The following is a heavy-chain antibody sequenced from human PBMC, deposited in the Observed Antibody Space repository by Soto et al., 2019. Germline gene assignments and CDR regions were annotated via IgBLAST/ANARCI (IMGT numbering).Heavy chain of an antibody. CDR2: INAGNGNR. V-gene: IGHV1-3*01. D-gene: IGHD5-12*01. Sequence: QVQLVQSGAEVKKPGASVKVSCKASGITFSTYAIHWVRQAPGQRLEWMGWINAGNGNRRYSQKFQSRVTLTRDTSASTAYMDLSSLRSEDTAIYYCARAISGYVTWGQGTLVTVSS. CDR3: ARAISGYVT. J-gene: IGHJ5*02. CDR1: GITFSTYA.